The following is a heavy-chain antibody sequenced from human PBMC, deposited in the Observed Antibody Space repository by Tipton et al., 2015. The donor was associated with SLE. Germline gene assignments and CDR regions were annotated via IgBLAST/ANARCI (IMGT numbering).Heavy chain of an antibody. CDR2: IYYSGST. J-gene: IGHJ5*02. V-gene: IGHV4-30-4*08. D-gene: IGHD3-3*01. CDR3: ARGRRFLEWFDP. CDR1: GGSISSGSYY. Sequence: TLSLTCTVSGGSISSGSYYWSWIRQPPGKGLEWIGYIYYSGSTYYNPSLKSRVTISVDTSKNQFSLKLSSVTAADTAVYYCARGRRFLEWFDPWGQGTLVTVSS.